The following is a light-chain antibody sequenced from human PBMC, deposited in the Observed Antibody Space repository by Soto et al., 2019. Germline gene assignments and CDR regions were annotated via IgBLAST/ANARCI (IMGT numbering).Light chain of an antibody. J-gene: IGLJ2*01. V-gene: IGLV2-14*01. CDR2: EVS. CDR1: SSDVGGYNY. Sequence: QSVLTQPASVSGSPGQSITISCTGTSSDVGGYNYVPWYQQHPGKAPKLMIYEVSNRPSGVSNRFSGSKSGNTASLTISGLQAEDEADYYCSSYTSSSPVVFGGGTKLTVL. CDR3: SSYTSSSPVV.